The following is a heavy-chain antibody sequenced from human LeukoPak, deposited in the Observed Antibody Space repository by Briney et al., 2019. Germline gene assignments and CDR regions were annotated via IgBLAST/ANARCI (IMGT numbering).Heavy chain of an antibody. J-gene: IGHJ4*02. Sequence: ASVKVSCKASGGTFSSYAISWVRQAPGQGLEWMGGIIPIFGTANYAQRFQGRVTITADESTSTAYMELSSLRSEATAVYYCARFSSSHQARDYWGQGTLVTVSS. CDR2: IIPIFGTA. CDR1: GGTFSSYA. V-gene: IGHV1-69*01. D-gene: IGHD6-13*01. CDR3: ARFSSSHQARDY.